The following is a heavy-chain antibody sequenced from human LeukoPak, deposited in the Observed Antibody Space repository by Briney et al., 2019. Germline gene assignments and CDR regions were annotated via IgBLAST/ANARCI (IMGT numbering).Heavy chain of an antibody. D-gene: IGHD6-6*01. CDR2: INPNRGGT. CDR1: GYTFTGYY. Sequence: ASVKVSCKASGYTFTGYYMHWVRQAPGQGLEWMGWINPNRGGTNYAQKFQGRVTMTRDTSISTAYMELSRLRSDDTAVYYCARGIAARRFDYWGQGTLVTVSS. V-gene: IGHV1-2*02. J-gene: IGHJ4*02. CDR3: ARGIAARRFDY.